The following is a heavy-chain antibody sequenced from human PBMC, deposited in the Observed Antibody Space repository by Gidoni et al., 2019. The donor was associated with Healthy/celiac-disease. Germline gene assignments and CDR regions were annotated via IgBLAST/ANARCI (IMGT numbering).Heavy chain of an antibody. CDR1: GFTFSSYA. D-gene: IGHD4-17*01. Sequence: EVQLLASGGGLVQPGGSLRLSCAASGFTFSSYAMSWVRQAPGKGLEWVSAISGSGGSTYYADSVKGRFTISRDNSKNTLYLQMNSLRAEDTAVYYCAKVGLSMTTVTTLFDPWGQGTLVTVSS. V-gene: IGHV3-23*01. CDR3: AKVGLSMTTVTTLFDP. J-gene: IGHJ5*02. CDR2: ISGSGGST.